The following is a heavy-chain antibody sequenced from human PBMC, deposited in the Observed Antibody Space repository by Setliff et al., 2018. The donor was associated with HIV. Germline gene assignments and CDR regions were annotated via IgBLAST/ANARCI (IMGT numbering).Heavy chain of an antibody. CDR3: VRGRDEVALVGTHYYYYFNLDV. D-gene: IGHD3-16*01. Sequence: SETCPSPALSLVTPSVVSTGAGSGSPPGKGLEWIGSIYYSGSTYYSPSLKSRVTISVDSSKKQFFLTLTSLTAADTAIYCCVRGRDEVALVGTHYYYYFNLDVWGKGTKVTVSS. J-gene: IGHJ6*04. CDR2: IYYSGST. CDR1: VTPSVVST. V-gene: IGHV4-38-2*02.